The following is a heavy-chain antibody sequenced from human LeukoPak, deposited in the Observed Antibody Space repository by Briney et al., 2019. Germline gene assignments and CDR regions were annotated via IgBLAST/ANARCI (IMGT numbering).Heavy chain of an antibody. CDR1: GFTFSSYW. D-gene: IGHD3-22*01. J-gene: IGHJ4*02. Sequence: GVSLRLSCAASGFTFSSYWMHWVRQAPGEGLVWVSRVKSDGSSTTYADSVKGRFTISRDNAKNTLYLQMNSLRAEDTAVYYCARDRPPSSGFYSTFDYWGQGTLVTVSS. CDR3: ARDRPPSSGFYSTFDY. V-gene: IGHV3-74*01. CDR2: VKSDGSST.